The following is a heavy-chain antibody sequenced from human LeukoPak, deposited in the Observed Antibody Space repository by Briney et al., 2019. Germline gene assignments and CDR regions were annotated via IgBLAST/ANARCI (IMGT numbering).Heavy chain of an antibody. CDR2: ISAYNGNT. Sequence: ASVKVSCKASGYTFTSYGISWVRQAPGQGLEWMGWISAYNGNTNYAQTLQGRVTMTTDTSTSTAYMELRSLRSDDTAVYYCARDMAHPYYYDSSGYYSIGVDYWGQGTLVTVSS. D-gene: IGHD3-22*01. V-gene: IGHV1-18*01. CDR1: GYTFTSYG. CDR3: ARDMAHPYYYDSSGYYSIGVDY. J-gene: IGHJ4*02.